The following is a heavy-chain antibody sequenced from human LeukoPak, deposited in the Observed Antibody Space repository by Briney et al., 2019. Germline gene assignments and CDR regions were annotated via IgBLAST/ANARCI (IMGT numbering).Heavy chain of an antibody. CDR2: ISSSSSTI. V-gene: IGHV3-48*01. D-gene: IGHD1-26*01. J-gene: IGHJ4*02. CDR1: GFTFSSYS. CDR3: ARETAHSGSYYFDY. Sequence: GGSLRLSCAASGFTFSSYSMNWVRQAPGKGLEWVSYISSSSSTIYYADSVKGRFTISRDNAKNSLYLQMNSLRAEDTAVYYCARETAHSGSYYFDYWGQGTLVTVSS.